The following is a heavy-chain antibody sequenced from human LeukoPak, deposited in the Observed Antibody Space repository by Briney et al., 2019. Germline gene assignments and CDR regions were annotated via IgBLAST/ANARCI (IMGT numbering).Heavy chain of an antibody. CDR1: GGSISSGSYY. Sequence: SETLSLTRTVSGGSISSGSYYWSWIRQPAGKGLEWIGRIYTSGSTNYNPSLKSRVTISVDTSKNQFSLKLSSVTAADTAVYYCASGYGDAFDIWGQGTMVTVSS. CDR3: ASGYGDAFDI. V-gene: IGHV4-61*02. CDR2: IYTSGST. J-gene: IGHJ3*02. D-gene: IGHD3-22*01.